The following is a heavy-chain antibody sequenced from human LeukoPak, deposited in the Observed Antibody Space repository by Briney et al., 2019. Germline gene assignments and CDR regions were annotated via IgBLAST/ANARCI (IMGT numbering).Heavy chain of an antibody. J-gene: IGHJ6*03. CDR2: INSDGRST. D-gene: IGHD3-3*01. CDR3: ARGGGYYNFWSGDYYHYYYYMDV. CDR1: GLTFSGYW. Sequence: GGSLRLSCAASGLTFSGYWMHWVRQAPGKGPVWVSRINSDGRSTTYADSVKGRFTVSRDNAKNTLYLQMNSLRAEDTAVYYCARGGGYYNFWSGDYYHYYYYMDVWGKGTTVTVSS. V-gene: IGHV3-74*01.